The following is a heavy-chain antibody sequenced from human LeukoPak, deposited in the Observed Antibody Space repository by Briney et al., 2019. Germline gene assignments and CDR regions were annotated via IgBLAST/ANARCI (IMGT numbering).Heavy chain of an antibody. Sequence: PGGSLRLSCAASGFTFSSYAMSWVRQAPGKGLEWVSVISASGGSTYYADSMKGRFTISRDNSKNTLYLQMNSLRAEDTAVYYCAKGHSGFCYSPIDYWGQGTLVTVSS. CDR3: AKGHSGFCYSPIDY. CDR1: GFTFSSYA. D-gene: IGHD2-15*01. V-gene: IGHV3-23*01. J-gene: IGHJ4*02. CDR2: ISASGGST.